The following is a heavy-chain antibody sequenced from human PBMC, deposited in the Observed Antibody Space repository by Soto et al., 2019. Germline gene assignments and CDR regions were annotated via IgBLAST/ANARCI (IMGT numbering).Heavy chain of an antibody. CDR2: INHSGST. Sequence: PSETLSLTCAVYGGSFSGYYWSWIRQPPGKGLEWIGEINHSGSTNYNPSLKSRVTISVYTSKNQFSLKLSSVTAADAAVYYCARETYSSGSYYSYYWGQGTLVTAPQ. CDR3: ARETYSSGSYYSYY. D-gene: IGHD3-10*01. J-gene: IGHJ4*02. V-gene: IGHV4-34*01. CDR1: GGSFSGYY.